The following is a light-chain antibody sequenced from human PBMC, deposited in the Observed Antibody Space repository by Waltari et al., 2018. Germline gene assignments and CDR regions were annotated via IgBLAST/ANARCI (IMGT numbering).Light chain of an antibody. Sequence: QSALTQPASVSGSPGQSITISCTGTNSDVGAFTPVSWYQQLPGRAPKVMIFDVLNRPSEVSNRFAGSKSGNTASLTISGLQAEDEADYYCKSYTSGLTYVFGTGTKVTVL. CDR1: NSDVGAFTP. V-gene: IGLV2-14*03. J-gene: IGLJ1*01. CDR2: DVL. CDR3: KSYTSGLTYV.